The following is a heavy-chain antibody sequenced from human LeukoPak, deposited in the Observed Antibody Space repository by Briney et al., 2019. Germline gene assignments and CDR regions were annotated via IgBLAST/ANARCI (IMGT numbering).Heavy chain of an antibody. D-gene: IGHD1-26*01. CDR3: ARHFDRGATDAFDI. J-gene: IGHJ3*02. CDR1: GGSISSYY. Sequence: SETLSLTCTVSGGSISSYYWSWIRQPPGKGLEWIGYIYYSGSTNYNPSLKSRVTISVDTSKNQFSLKLSSVTAADTAVYYCARHFDRGATDAFDIWGQGTMVTVSS. CDR2: IYYSGST. V-gene: IGHV4-59*08.